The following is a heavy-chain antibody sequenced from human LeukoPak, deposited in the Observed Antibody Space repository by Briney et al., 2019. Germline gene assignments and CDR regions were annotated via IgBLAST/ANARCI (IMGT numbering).Heavy chain of an antibody. CDR1: GYTFTGYY. CDR2: INPNSGGT. CDR3: ARSSGWRWFDP. J-gene: IGHJ5*02. D-gene: IGHD6-19*01. Sequence: ASVKVSCKASGYTFTGYYMHWVRQAPGQGLEWMGWINPNSGGTNYVQKFQGRVTMTRDTSISTAYMELSRLRSDDTAVYYCARSSGWRWFDPWGQGTLVTVSS. V-gene: IGHV1-2*02.